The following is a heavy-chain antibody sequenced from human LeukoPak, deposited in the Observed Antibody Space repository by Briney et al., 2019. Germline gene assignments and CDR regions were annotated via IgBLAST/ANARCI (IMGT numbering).Heavy chain of an antibody. CDR1: GYTFTNYD. J-gene: IGHJ4*02. CDR3: ARDNGALKPPLDY. V-gene: IGHV1-8*01. Sequence: GASVKVSCKASGYTFTNYDMNWVRQATAQGLEWMGWMNPNSGNTGYAQKFQGRVTMTRNTSKSTAYMELSSLRSEDTAVYYCARDNGALKPPLDYWGQGTLVTVSS. D-gene: IGHD2-8*01. CDR2: MNPNSGNT.